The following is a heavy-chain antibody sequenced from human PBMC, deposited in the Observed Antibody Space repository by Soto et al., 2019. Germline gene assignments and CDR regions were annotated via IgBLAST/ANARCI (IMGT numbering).Heavy chain of an antibody. V-gene: IGHV1-18*01. CDR1: GYTFTSYG. CDR3: ARDGYFDH. Sequence: QVQLVQSGAEVKKPGDSVRVSCKASGYTFTSYGIGWVRQAPGQGLEWMGWISANNGNTKYAQKLQGRVTMSTDASTSTAYMELRSLRSDDAAVYYCARDGYFDHWGQGALVTVSS. CDR2: ISANNGNT. J-gene: IGHJ4*02.